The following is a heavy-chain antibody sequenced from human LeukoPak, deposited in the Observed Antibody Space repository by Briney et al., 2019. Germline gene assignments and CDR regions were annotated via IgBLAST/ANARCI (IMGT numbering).Heavy chain of an antibody. CDR2: IYTSGST. D-gene: IGHD6-13*01. Sequence: RASETLSLTCTVSGGSISSGSYYWSWIRQPAGKGLEWIGRIYTSGSTNYNPSLKSRVTMSVDTSKNQFSLKLSSVTAADTAVYYCARDQSLAGSPWDAFDIWGQGTMVTVSS. V-gene: IGHV4-61*02. CDR3: ARDQSLAGSPWDAFDI. J-gene: IGHJ3*02. CDR1: GGSISSGSYY.